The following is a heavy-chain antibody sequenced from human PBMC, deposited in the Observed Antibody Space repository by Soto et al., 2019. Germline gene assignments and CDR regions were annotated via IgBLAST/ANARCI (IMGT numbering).Heavy chain of an antibody. CDR2: VNSDDSPT. CDR3: AREFCSGGRCYDTFDL. Sequence: GSPGLPCATLGINFQDYEKEWPRQASGGGLEWIAYVNSDDSPTLYADSVRGRFTISRDDAGSALDLRMDSVRVEDSAVYYCAREFCSGGRCYDTFDLWGQGTMVTVSS. D-gene: IGHD3-3*01. V-gene: IGHV3-48*03. J-gene: IGHJ3*01. CDR1: INFQDYE.